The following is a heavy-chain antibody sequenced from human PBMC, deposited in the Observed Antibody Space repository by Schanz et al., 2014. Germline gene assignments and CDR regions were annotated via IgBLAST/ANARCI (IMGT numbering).Heavy chain of an antibody. CDR2: ISPYNGNT. V-gene: IGHV1-18*01. CDR1: GYTFTSYG. D-gene: IGHD4-17*01. J-gene: IGHJ5*02. Sequence: QVQLVQSGAEVKKPGASVKVSCKASGYTFTSYGISWVRQAPGQGLEWMGWISPYNGNTNYAQKLQGRVTMTADTSTSAAYMDLRSLRSDDTAGYYWASRGYADSVAWGQGTLVTVSS. CDR3: ASRGYADSVA.